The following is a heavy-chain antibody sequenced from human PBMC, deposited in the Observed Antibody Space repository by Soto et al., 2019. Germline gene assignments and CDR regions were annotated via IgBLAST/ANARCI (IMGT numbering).Heavy chain of an antibody. V-gene: IGHV3-23*01. CDR1: GFTFSSYA. J-gene: IGHJ4*02. D-gene: IGHD3-22*01. Sequence: VGSLRLSCAASGFTFSSYAMSWVRQAPGKGLEWVSAISGSGGSTYYADSVKGRFTISRDNSKNTLYLQMNSLRAEDTAVYYCAKSLIYYDSSGYYFGGQGTLVTVSS. CDR3: AKSLIYYDSSGYYF. CDR2: ISGSGGST.